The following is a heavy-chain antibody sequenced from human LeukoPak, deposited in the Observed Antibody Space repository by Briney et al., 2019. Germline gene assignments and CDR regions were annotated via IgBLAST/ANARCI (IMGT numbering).Heavy chain of an antibody. V-gene: IGHV3-23*01. CDR1: GFTFSSYA. D-gene: IGHD6-13*01. J-gene: IGHJ5*02. CDR2: ISGSGGST. CDR3: AKDAPEYSSSWYWFDP. Sequence: PGGSLRLSCAASGFTFSSYAMSWVRQAPGKGLEWVSAISGSGGSTYYADSVKGRFTISRDNSKNTLYLQMNSLRAEDTAVHYCAKDAPEYSSSWYWFDPWGQGTLVTVSS.